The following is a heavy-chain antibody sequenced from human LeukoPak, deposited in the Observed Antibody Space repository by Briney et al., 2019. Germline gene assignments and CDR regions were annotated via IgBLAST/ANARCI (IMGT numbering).Heavy chain of an antibody. CDR1: GASIRRNNYY. V-gene: IGHV4-39*01. J-gene: IGHJ4*02. CDR2: IYSSVST. D-gene: IGHD1-14*01. Sequence: PSETLSLTCTVSGASIRRNNYYWGWIRQPPGKGLEWIGTIYSSVSTYYTPSLKSRVTISVDTPKNQFSLKLTSVTAADTAVFYCVCGSGYFFDYWGQGTLVTVSS. CDR3: VCGSGYFFDY.